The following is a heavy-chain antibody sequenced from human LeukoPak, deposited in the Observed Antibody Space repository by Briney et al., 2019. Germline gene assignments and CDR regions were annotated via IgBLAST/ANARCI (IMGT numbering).Heavy chain of an antibody. CDR1: GYSISSGYY. CDR3: ARLCRIAVAAPGNYFDY. V-gene: IGHV4-38-2*02. J-gene: IGHJ4*02. Sequence: PSETLSLTCTVSGYSISSGYYWGWIRQPPGKGLEWIGTIRHSGTTYYNPSLKSRVTISIDSSKNQFSLKLTSVTAADTAVYYCARLCRIAVAAPGNYFDYWGQGTLVTVSS. CDR2: IRHSGTT. D-gene: IGHD6-19*01.